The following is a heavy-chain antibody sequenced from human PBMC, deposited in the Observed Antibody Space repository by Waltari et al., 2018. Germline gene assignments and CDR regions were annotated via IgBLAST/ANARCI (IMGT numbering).Heavy chain of an antibody. CDR2: VIPIFGTA. D-gene: IGHD6-6*01. CDR1: GGTFSSYA. J-gene: IGHJ3*02. CDR3: ARGGIAARLSGGGDDAFDI. V-gene: IGHV1-69*01. Sequence: QVQLVQSGAEVKKPGSSVKVSCKASGGTFSSYAISWVRQAPGQGLEWMGGVIPIFGTANYAQKCQGRVTITADESTSTAYMELSSLRSEDTAVYYCARGGIAARLSGGGDDAFDIWGQGTMVTVSS.